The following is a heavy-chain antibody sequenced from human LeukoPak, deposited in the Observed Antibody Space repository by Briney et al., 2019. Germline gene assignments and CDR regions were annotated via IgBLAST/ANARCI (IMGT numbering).Heavy chain of an antibody. J-gene: IGHJ4*02. CDR2: IYHSGST. CDR1: GYSISSGYY. Sequence: PSETLSLTCAVSGYSISSGYYWGWIRQPPGKGLEWIGSIYHSGSTYYNPSLKSRVTISVDTSKNQFSLKLSSVTAADTAVYYCARLDGYNYVLGYWGQGTLVTVSS. D-gene: IGHD5-24*01. V-gene: IGHV4-38-2*01. CDR3: ARLDGYNYVLGY.